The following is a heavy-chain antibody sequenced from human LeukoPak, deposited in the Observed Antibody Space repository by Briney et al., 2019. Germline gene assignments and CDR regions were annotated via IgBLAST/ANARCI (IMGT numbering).Heavy chain of an antibody. Sequence: SVKVSCKASGGTFSSYAISWVRQALGQGLEWMGGIIPIFGTANYAQKFQGRVTITADESTSTAYMELSSLRSEDTAVYYCAREAGDGSGSFDYWGQGTLVTVSS. D-gene: IGHD3-10*01. J-gene: IGHJ4*02. CDR2: IIPIFGTA. CDR3: AREAGDGSGSFDY. CDR1: GGTFSSYA. V-gene: IGHV1-69*13.